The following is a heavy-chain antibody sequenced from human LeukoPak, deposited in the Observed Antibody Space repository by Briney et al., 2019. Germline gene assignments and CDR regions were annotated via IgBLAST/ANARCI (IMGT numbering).Heavy chain of an antibody. CDR3: ARDQKKGNSGTYYALDY. J-gene: IGHJ4*02. CDR2: INPNNGGT. D-gene: IGHD1-26*01. CDR1: GYTFTAYY. Sequence: GASVKVSCKASGYTFTAYYMHWARQAPGQGLEWMGWINPNNGGTNYAQNFQGRVTMTRDTSISTAYMELSRLRSDDTAVYYCARDQKKGNSGTYYALDYWGQGTLVTVSS. V-gene: IGHV1-2*02.